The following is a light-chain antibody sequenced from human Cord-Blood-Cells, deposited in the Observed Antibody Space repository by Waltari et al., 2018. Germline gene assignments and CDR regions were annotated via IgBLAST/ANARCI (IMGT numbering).Light chain of an antibody. CDR2: EVS. CDR3: SSYAGSNNL. V-gene: IGLV2-8*01. Sequence: QSALTQPPSASGSPGQSVTISCTGTSSDVGGYNYVSWYQQHPGKAPKLMIYEVSKRPSGVPDRFSGSKSCNTASLTVSGLQAEDEADYYCSSYAGSNNLFGGGTKLTVL. J-gene: IGLJ3*02. CDR1: SSDVGGYNY.